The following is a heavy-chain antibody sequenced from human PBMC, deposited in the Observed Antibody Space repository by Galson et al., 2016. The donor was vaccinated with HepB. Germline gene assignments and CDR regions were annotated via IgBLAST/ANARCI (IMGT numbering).Heavy chain of an antibody. CDR1: GGSVSGINW. J-gene: IGHJ4*02. Sequence: SETLSLTCVVSGGSVSGINWWSWVRQPPGKGLEWIGEVYHSGGAHYNPSLKSRVTMSVDRSKNQVSLMLYSVTAADTAVYYCARGSSGKGEHDYWGQGTLVTVSS. D-gene: IGHD3-16*01. CDR2: VYHSGGA. CDR3: ARGSSGKGEHDY. V-gene: IGHV4/OR15-8*01.